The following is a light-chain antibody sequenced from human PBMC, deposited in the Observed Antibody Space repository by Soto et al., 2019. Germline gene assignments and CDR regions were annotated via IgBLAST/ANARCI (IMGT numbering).Light chain of an antibody. CDR2: DAS. Sequence: DIQLTQSPSTLSASVGDRVTITCRASQRIGRWLAWYQQKPGKAPKVLIYDASTLTSGVPSRFSGSGSGTDFTLTISSLQPDDFAIYYCQQYNSYWTFGQGTKVDIK. CDR3: QQYNSYWT. V-gene: IGKV1-5*01. CDR1: QRIGRW. J-gene: IGKJ1*01.